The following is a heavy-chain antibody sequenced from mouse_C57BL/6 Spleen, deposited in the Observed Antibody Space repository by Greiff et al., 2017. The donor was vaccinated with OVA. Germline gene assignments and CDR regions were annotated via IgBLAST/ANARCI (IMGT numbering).Heavy chain of an antibody. D-gene: IGHD1-1*01. CDR3: ARGGVTTVVARGYAMDY. J-gene: IGHJ4*01. CDR1: GYSFTDYN. CDR2: INPNYGTT. Sequence: VQLKESGPELVKPGASVKISCKASGYSFTDYNMNWVKQSNGKSLEWIGVINPNYGTTSYNQKFKGKATLTVDQSSSTAYMQLNSLTSEDSAVYDCARGGVTTVVARGYAMDYWGQGTSVTVSS. V-gene: IGHV1-39*01.